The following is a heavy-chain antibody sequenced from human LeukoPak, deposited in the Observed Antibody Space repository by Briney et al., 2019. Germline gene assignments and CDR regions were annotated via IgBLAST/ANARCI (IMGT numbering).Heavy chain of an antibody. Sequence: ASVKVSCKASGGTFSSYAISWVRLAPGQGLEWMGRIIPIFGIASYAQKFQGRVTITADKSTSTAYMELSSLRSEDTAVYYCARVRCSGGSCYSLDWYFDLWGRGTLVTVSS. D-gene: IGHD2-15*01. V-gene: IGHV1-69*04. CDR1: GGTFSSYA. CDR3: ARVRCSGGSCYSLDWYFDL. CDR2: IIPIFGIA. J-gene: IGHJ2*01.